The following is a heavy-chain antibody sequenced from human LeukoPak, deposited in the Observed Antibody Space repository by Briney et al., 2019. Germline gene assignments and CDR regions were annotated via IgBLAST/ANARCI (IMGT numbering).Heavy chain of an antibody. V-gene: IGHV3-74*01. CDR1: GFPFRSYW. J-gene: IGHJ4*02. D-gene: IGHD3-10*01. CDR2: INGDGSST. CDR3: ATLNYYGSGRPG. Sequence: GRSLRLSCAVSGFPFRSYWMHWVRQAPGKGLVWVSRINGDGSSTNYADSVKGRFTISRDNAKNTLYLQMNSLRAEDTAVYYCATLNYYGSGRPGWGQGTLVTVSS.